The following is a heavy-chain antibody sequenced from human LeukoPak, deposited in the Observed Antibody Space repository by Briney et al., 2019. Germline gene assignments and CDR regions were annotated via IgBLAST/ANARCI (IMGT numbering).Heavy chain of an antibody. CDR1: GGTFGGYT. D-gene: IGHD6-25*01. Sequence: SVKVSCKASGGTFGGYTISGVRQAPGQGLEWMGGIIPMLRSSTYAQRFQGRLTITTDESTTTVHMELRSLGSEDTAVYFCARELSAAAPYYMDVWGKGTTVAVSS. CDR3: ARELSAAAPYYMDV. CDR2: IIPMLRSS. V-gene: IGHV1-69*16. J-gene: IGHJ6*03.